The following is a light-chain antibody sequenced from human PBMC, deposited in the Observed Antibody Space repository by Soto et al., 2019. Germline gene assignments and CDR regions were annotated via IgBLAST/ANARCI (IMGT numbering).Light chain of an antibody. J-gene: IGKJ2*01. CDR3: QKYNSAPHT. Sequence: DIQMTQSPSSLSASVGDRVTITCRASQGISNYLAWYQQKPGKVPKLLIYAASTLQSAVPSRFSGSGSGSDFTLTISSLQPEDVATYDCQKYNSAPHTFGQGTKLEIK. CDR2: AAS. V-gene: IGKV1-27*01. CDR1: QGISNY.